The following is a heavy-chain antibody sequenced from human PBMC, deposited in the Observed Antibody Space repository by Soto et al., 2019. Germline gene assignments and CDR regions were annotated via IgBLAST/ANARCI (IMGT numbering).Heavy chain of an antibody. Sequence: QVQLVQSGAEVKKPGASVKVSCKASGYTFTSHGISWVRQAPGQGLEWMGWIGTYTSNTNYAQKLQGRVTMTTDTSTSTAYMELRSLRSDDTAVYYCARVRARYCSGGSCLPQSDYWGQGPPVTVSS. J-gene: IGHJ4*02. CDR3: ARVRARYCSGGSCLPQSDY. D-gene: IGHD2-15*01. V-gene: IGHV1-18*01. CDR1: GYTFTSHG. CDR2: IGTYTSNT.